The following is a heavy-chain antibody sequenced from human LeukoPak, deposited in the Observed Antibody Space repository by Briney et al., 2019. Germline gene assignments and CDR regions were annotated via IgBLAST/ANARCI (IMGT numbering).Heavy chain of an antibody. CDR2: IKQDGSEK. V-gene: IGHV3-7*05. D-gene: IGHD3-22*01. Sequence: TGGSLRLSCADSGFTFSSYWMSWVRQAPGKGLEWVANIKQDGSEKYYVDSVKGRFTISRDNAKNSLYLQMNSLRAEDTAVYYCARADYYDSSGYNDYWGQGTLVTVSS. CDR1: GFTFSSYW. J-gene: IGHJ4*02. CDR3: ARADYYDSSGYNDY.